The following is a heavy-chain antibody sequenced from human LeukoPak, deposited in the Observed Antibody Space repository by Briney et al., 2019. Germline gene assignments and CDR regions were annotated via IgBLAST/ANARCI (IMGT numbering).Heavy chain of an antibody. V-gene: IGHV4-34*01. Sequence: SETLSLTCAVYGGSFSGYYWSWIRQPPGKGLEWIGEINHSGSTNYNPSLKSRVTISVDTSKNQSSLKLSSVTAADTAVYYCARALPRNYGGNSGKGGDYWGQGTLVTVSS. CDR3: ARALPRNYGGNSGKGGDY. J-gene: IGHJ4*02. D-gene: IGHD4-23*01. CDR1: GGSFSGYY. CDR2: INHSGST.